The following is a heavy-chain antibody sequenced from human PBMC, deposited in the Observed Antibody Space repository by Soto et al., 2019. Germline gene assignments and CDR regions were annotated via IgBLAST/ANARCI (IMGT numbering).Heavy chain of an antibody. CDR2: IIPIFGTA. CDR1: GGTFSSYA. Sequence: QVQLVQSGAEVKKPGSSVKVSCKASGGTFSSYAISWVRQAPGQGLEWMGGIIPIFGTANYAQKFQGRVTITADEATSTADMELSSLRSEDTAVYYGARAGRARCGDRGVWFDPWGQGTLVTVSS. D-gene: IGHD2-21*01. V-gene: IGHV1-69*01. J-gene: IGHJ5*02. CDR3: ARAGRARCGDRGVWFDP.